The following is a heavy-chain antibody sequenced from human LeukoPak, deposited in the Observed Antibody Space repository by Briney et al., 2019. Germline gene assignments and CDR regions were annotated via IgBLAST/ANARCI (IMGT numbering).Heavy chain of an antibody. CDR2: IYPSDSDT. CDR1: GYSFSNYW. D-gene: IGHD5-12*01. J-gene: IGHJ4*02. Sequence: GESLQISCKASGYSFSNYWIGWVRQMPGKGLEWMGIIYPSDSDTRYSPSFQGQVTISADKSISTAYLRWSSLKASDTAMYYCARPSNSGYDFWGQGALVTVSS. CDR3: ARPSNSGYDF. V-gene: IGHV5-51*01.